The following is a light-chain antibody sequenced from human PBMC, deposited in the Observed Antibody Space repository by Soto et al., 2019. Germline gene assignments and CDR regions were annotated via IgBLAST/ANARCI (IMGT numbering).Light chain of an antibody. J-gene: IGKJ4*01. V-gene: IGKV1-5*01. Sequence: DIQMPQSPSTLSASVGDRVTITCRASQSISSWLAWYQQKPGKAPKLLIYDASSLKSGVPSRFSGSGSGTEFTLTISSLQPDDFATYYCQQYNSYPLTFGGGTKVDIK. CDR1: QSISSW. CDR2: DAS. CDR3: QQYNSYPLT.